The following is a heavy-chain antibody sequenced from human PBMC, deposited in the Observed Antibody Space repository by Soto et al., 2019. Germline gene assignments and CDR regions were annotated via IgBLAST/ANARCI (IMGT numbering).Heavy chain of an antibody. J-gene: IGHJ5*02. V-gene: IGHV1-18*04. CDR1: GFNFISYG. Sequence: QALLVQSGGEVKKPGASVKVSCKASGFNFISYGINWVRQAPGQGLEWMGWISGYDGKTVYAHSVQDRVTMTTDATTGTAYMELRGLRSADTAIYYCARDFMYTSSPDSWFDPWGQGTLVTVTS. CDR2: ISGYDGKT. CDR3: ARDFMYTSSPDSWFDP. D-gene: IGHD6-6*01.